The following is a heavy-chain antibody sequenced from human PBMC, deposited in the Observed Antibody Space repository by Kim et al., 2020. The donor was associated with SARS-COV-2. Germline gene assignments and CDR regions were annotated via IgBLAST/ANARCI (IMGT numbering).Heavy chain of an antibody. V-gene: IGHV3-23*01. D-gene: IGHD1-26*01. J-gene: IGHJ4*02. CDR3: AKGVINSGFDY. CDR1: GFTFSTSP. Sequence: GGSLRLSCVASGFTFSTSPMGWVRQAPGKGLEWVSRIGGDGTRTHYADSVKGRVTMSSDKAKNMLYLHMNSLRVEDTAVYYCAKGVINSGFDYWGQGTQVTVSS. CDR2: IGGDGTRT.